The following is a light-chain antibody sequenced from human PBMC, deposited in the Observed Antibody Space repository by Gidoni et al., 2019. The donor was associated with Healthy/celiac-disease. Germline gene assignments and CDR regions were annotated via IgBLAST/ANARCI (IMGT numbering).Light chain of an antibody. V-gene: IGKV1-5*03. J-gene: IGKJ1*01. Sequence: DIQMTQSPSTLSASVGDRVTITCRASQSISSWLAWYQQKPGKAPKLLIYKASSLESGVPSRFSSGGSGTEFTLTISSLQPDDFATYYCQQYNSQRTFGQGTKVEIK. CDR1: QSISSW. CDR3: QQYNSQRT. CDR2: KAS.